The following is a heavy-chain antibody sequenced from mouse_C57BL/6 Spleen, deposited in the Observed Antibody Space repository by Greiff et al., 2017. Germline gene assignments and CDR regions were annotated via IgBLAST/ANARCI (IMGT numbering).Heavy chain of an antibody. D-gene: IGHD1-1*01. CDR1: GFNIKDYY. CDR3: ARDYGSSYFYAMDY. Sequence: EVQLQQSGAELVKPGASVKLSCTASGFNIKDYYMHWVKQRTEQGLEWIGRIDPEDGETKYAPKFKGKATIPADTSSTTAYLQLSSLTSEDTAVYYCARDYGSSYFYAMDYWGQGTSVTVSS. CDR2: IDPEDGET. J-gene: IGHJ4*01. V-gene: IGHV14-2*01.